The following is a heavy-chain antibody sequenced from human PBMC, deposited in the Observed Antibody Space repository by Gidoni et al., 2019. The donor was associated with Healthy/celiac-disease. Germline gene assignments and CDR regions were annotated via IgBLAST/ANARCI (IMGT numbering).Heavy chain of an antibody. J-gene: IGHJ4*02. CDR2: ISSSSSYI. D-gene: IGHD3-9*01. V-gene: IGHV3-21*01. CDR1: GFTFSRYS. CDR3: ARGPDDILTGYHGDY. Sequence: EVQLVESGGGLVKPGGSLRLSGAASGFTFSRYSRNWVRQAPGKGLEWVSSISSSSSYIYYADSVKGRFTSSRDNAKNSLYLQMNSLRAEDTAVYYCARGPDDILTGYHGDYWGQGTLVTVSS.